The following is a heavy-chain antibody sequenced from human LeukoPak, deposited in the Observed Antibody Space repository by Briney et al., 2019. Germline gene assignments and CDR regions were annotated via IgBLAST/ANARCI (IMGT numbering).Heavy chain of an antibody. D-gene: IGHD3-9*01. Sequence: GRSLRLSCAASGFTFSSYSMNWVRQAPGKGLEWVSSISSSSIYIYYADSVKGRFTISRDNAKNSLYLQMNSLRAEDTAVYYCASLYYDILTGSQRLDYWGQGTLVTVSS. J-gene: IGHJ4*02. V-gene: IGHV3-21*01. CDR3: ASLYYDILTGSQRLDY. CDR1: GFTFSSYS. CDR2: ISSSSIYI.